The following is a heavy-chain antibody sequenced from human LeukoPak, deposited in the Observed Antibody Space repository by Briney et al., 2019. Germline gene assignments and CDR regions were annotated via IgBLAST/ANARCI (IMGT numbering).Heavy chain of an antibody. V-gene: IGHV1-2*02. D-gene: IGHD1-1*01. CDR2: MKPDSGDS. CDR1: GDTLIGNW. CDR3: AWETGGKFYLHDP. J-gene: IGHJ5*02. Sequence: ASVKVSCKASGDTLIGNWIHWVRQAPGQGLEWVACMKPDSGDSKFAQKFRGRVTMTWDTSIGTVFMELSSLRSDDTDLSYCAWETGGKFYLHDPWGQGILVTVSS.